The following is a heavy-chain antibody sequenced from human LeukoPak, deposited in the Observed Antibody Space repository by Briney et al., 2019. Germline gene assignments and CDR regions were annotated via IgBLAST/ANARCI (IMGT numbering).Heavy chain of an antibody. CDR1: GFTVNTNY. CDR3: AGGGLSNDSSGYLDDYYYYMDV. J-gene: IGHJ6*03. D-gene: IGHD3-22*01. CDR2: IYSGGST. V-gene: IGHV3-66*01. Sequence: PGGSLRLSCAASGFTVNTNYMSWVRQAPGKGLEWVSVIYSGGSTYYADSVKGRFTISRDNSKNTLYLQMNSLRAEDTAVYYCAGGGLSNDSSGYLDDYYYYMDVWGKGTTVTISS.